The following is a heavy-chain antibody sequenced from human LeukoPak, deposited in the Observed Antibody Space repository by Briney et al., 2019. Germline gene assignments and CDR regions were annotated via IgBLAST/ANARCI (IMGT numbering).Heavy chain of an antibody. CDR1: GGSFSGYY. CDR2: INHSGST. Sequence: PSETLSLTCAVYGGSFSGYYWSWIRQPPGKGLEWIGEINHSGSTNYNPSLKSRVTISVDTSKNQFSLKLSSVTAADTAVYYCARVAHPSKGLYPHTPSFDYWGQGPLVTVSS. CDR3: ARVAHPSKGLYPHTPSFDY. V-gene: IGHV4-34*01. J-gene: IGHJ4*02. D-gene: IGHD4-11*01.